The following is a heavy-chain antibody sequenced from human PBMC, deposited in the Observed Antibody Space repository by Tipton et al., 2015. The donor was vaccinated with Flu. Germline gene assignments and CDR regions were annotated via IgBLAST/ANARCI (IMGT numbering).Heavy chain of an antibody. V-gene: IGHV4-4*07. J-gene: IGHJ4*02. CDR3: ASGNFYDSSGYFAF. Sequence: LVQPSETLSLTCNVSGGSINRYYWSWIRQSVGKGPEWIGRTHTNGNTNYNSTFGSRLTMSLDTSKSQFSMTLTSVTVADTAVYYCASGNFYDSSGYFAFWGQGILVTVSS. CDR2: THTNGNT. CDR1: GGSINRYY. D-gene: IGHD3-22*01.